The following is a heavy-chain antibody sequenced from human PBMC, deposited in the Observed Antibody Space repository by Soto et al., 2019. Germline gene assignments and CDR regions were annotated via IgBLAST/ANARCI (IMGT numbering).Heavy chain of an antibody. CDR2: TYHSGST. CDR1: GGSISSGGYS. D-gene: IGHD5-12*01. J-gene: IGHJ5*02. V-gene: IGHV4-30-2*01. Sequence: SETLSLTCAVSGGSISSGGYSWSWIRQPPGKGLEWIGYTYHSGSTYYNPSLKSRVTISVDRSKNQFSLKLSSVTAADTAVYYCARHDSGYEGFDPWGQGTLVTVSS. CDR3: ARHDSGYEGFDP.